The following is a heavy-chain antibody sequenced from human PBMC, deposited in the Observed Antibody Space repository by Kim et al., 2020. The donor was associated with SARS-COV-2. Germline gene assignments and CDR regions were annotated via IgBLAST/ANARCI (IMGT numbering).Heavy chain of an antibody. CDR2: IYYSGST. V-gene: IGHV4-59*01. D-gene: IGHD5-12*01. CDR1: GGSISSYY. Sequence: SETLSLTCTVSGGSISSYYWSWIRQPPGKGLEWIGYIYYSGSTNYNPSLKSRVTISVDTSKNQFSLKLSSVTAADTAVYYCARGGDGYTPYGMDVWGQGTTVTVSS. J-gene: IGHJ6*02. CDR3: ARGGDGYTPYGMDV.